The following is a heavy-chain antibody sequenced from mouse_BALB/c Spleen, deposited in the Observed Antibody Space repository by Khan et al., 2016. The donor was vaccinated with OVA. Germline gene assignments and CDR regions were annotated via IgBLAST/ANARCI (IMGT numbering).Heavy chain of an antibody. V-gene: IGHV3-2*02. Sequence: EVELVESGPGLVKPSQSLSLTCTVTGYSITSDYAWNWIRQFPGNKLEWMGYISYSGSTSYNPSIKSRISITRDTSKNQFFLQLNSVTTEDTATYYCARDGSRYNYAMDYWGQGTAVTVSS. CDR3: ARDGSRYNYAMDY. D-gene: IGHD2-3*01. J-gene: IGHJ4*01. CDR1: GYSITSDYA. CDR2: ISYSGST.